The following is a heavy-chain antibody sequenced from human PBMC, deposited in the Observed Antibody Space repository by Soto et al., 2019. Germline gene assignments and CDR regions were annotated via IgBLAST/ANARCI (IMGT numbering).Heavy chain of an antibody. V-gene: IGHV3-74*01. D-gene: IGHD1-26*01. CDR2: IKTDGSTT. J-gene: IGHJ2*01. Sequence: EVQLVESGGGLVQPGGSLRLSCAASGFSFSSYWMHRVRQAPGKGLVWVSRIKTDGSTTNYADSVKGRFTVSRDNAENTLYLQMTSLRTEDTAVYYCARVGQGAWYFDLWGRGTLVTVSS. CDR3: ARVGQGAWYFDL. CDR1: GFSFSSYW.